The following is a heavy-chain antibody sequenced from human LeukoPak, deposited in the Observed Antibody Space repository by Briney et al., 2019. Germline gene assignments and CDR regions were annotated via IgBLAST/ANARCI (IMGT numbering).Heavy chain of an antibody. J-gene: IGHJ4*02. CDR2: INHSGST. V-gene: IGHV4-34*01. CDR3: ARLYDPYSYFDY. Sequence: PSETLSLTCAVYGGSFSGYYWSWIRQPPGKGLEWIGEINHSGSTNYNPSLKSRVTISVDTSKNQFSLKLSSVTAADTAVYYCARLYDPYSYFDYWGQGTLVTVSS. D-gene: IGHD2-21*01. CDR1: GGSFSGYY.